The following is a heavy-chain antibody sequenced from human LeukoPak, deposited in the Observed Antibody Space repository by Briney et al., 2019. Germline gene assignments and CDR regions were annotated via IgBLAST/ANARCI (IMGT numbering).Heavy chain of an antibody. CDR1: GGSISSSSYY. D-gene: IGHD6-6*01. V-gene: IGHV4-39*07. J-gene: IGHJ6*02. Sequence: SETLSLTCTVSGGSISSSSYYWGWIRQPPGKGLEWIGSIYYSGSTYYNPSLKSRVTISVDTSKNQFSLKLSSVTAADTAVYYCARDLYQYSSSSLYYYYYGMDVWGQGTTVTVSS. CDR2: IYYSGST. CDR3: ARDLYQYSSSSLYYYYYGMDV.